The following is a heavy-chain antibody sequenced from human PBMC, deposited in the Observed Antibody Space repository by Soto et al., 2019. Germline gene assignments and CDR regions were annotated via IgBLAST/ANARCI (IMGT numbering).Heavy chain of an antibody. Sequence: GGSLRLSCAASGFTFSSYSMNWVRQAPGKGLEWVSYISSSSSSTIYYADSVKGRFTISRDNAKNSLYLQMNSLRAEDTAVYYCARDSLPKYCSSTSCYSQYFQHWDQGTLVTVSS. CDR3: ARDSLPKYCSSTSCYSQYFQH. J-gene: IGHJ1*01. CDR2: ISSSSSSTI. V-gene: IGHV3-48*01. D-gene: IGHD2-2*01. CDR1: GFTFSSYS.